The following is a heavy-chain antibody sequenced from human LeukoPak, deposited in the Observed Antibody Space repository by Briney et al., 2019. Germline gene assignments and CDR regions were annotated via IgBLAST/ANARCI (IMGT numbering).Heavy chain of an antibody. J-gene: IGHJ4*02. Sequence: GGPLRLSCAASGFTFSDFWVECFRQALGEGLEWVANINKDGSDKYYMDSVTGRFSISRDNAKNSLSLQMNSLRVDDTAVYYCARNQHWSRDIWGQGSLVTVSS. V-gene: IGHV3-7*01. CDR3: ARNQHWSRDI. CDR1: GFTFSDFW. CDR2: INKDGSDK. D-gene: IGHD2-8*02.